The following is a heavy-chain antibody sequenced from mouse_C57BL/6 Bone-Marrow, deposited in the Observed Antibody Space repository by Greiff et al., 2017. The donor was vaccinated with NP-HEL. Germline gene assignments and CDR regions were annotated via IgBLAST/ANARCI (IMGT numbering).Heavy chain of an antibody. J-gene: IGHJ2*01. CDR3: ARLATGDY. CDR1: GYTFTSYW. Sequence: VQLQQSGAELVMPGASVKLSCKASGYTFTSYWMHWVKQRPGQGLEWIGEIDPSDSYTNYHQKFKGKSTLTVDKSSSTAYMQLSSLTSEDSAVYYCARLATGDYWGQGTTLTVSS. D-gene: IGHD6-1*01. CDR2: IDPSDSYT. V-gene: IGHV1-69*01.